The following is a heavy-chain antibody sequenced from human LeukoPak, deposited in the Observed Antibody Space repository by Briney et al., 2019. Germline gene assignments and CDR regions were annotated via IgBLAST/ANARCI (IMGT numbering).Heavy chain of an antibody. CDR1: GFTFSSYA. Sequence: PGGSLRLSCAASGFTFSSYAMHWVRQAPGKGLEWVAVISYDGSNKYYADSVKGRFTISRDNSKNTLYLQVNSLRAEDTAVYYCALCGSCYSQKDYYYYGMDVWGQGTTVTVSS. J-gene: IGHJ6*02. CDR2: ISYDGSNK. V-gene: IGHV3-30*04. CDR3: ALCGSCYSQKDYYYYGMDV. D-gene: IGHD2-15*01.